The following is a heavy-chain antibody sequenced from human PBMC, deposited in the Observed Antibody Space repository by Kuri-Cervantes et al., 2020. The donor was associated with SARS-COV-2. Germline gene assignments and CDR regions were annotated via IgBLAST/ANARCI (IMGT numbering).Heavy chain of an antibody. CDR2: ISYDGSNE. CDR3: AKDRVGVMDS. J-gene: IGHJ5*01. V-gene: IGHV3-30*01. Sequence: GGSLRLSCGASGFTFSSCAMHWVRLAPGKGLEWVAFISYDGSNEYYADSVRGRFTISRDNSSNTLYLQVNRLRAEDTALYYCAKDRVGVMDSWGQGTQVTVSS. D-gene: IGHD2-21*01. CDR1: GFTFSSCA.